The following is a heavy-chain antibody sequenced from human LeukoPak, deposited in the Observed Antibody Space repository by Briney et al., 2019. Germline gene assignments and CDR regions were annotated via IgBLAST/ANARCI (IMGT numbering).Heavy chain of an antibody. CDR3: TKFDYAAFEY. V-gene: IGHV3-15*01. CDR2: VKSKTNGGTI. D-gene: IGHD4-17*01. CDR1: GFTFSNAW. Sequence: GGSLRLSCAASGFTFSNAWMSWVRQAPGKGLEWVGRVKSKTNGGTIDYAAPVKGRFTISRDDSKNTLYLQMNSLKTEDTALYYCTKFDYAAFEYWGQGALVTVSS. J-gene: IGHJ4*02.